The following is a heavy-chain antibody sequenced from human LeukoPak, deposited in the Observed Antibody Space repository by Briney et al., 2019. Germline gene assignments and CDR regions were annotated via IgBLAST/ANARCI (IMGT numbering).Heavy chain of an antibody. V-gene: IGHV4-61*09. CDR2: IYTSGST. Sequence: SETLSLTCTVSGGSISSGSYYWSWIRQPAGKGLEWIGHIYTSGSTNYNPSLKSRVTISVDTSKNQFSLKLSSVTAADTAVYYCARQSGYSYVRYFDYWGQGTLVTVSS. CDR3: ARQSGYSYVRYFDY. CDR1: GGSISSGSYY. D-gene: IGHD5-18*01. J-gene: IGHJ4*02.